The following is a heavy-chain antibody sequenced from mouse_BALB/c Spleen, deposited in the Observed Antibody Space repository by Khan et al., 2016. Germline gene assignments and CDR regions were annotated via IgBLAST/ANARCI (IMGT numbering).Heavy chain of an antibody. CDR2: IYWDDDK. J-gene: IGHJ4*01. CDR3: ARSYIYYAMDY. Sequence: QVTLKESGPGILQPSQTLSLTCSFSGCSLSTSGMGVSWIRQPSGKGLEWLAHIYWDDDKRYNPSLKSRLTISKDTSRNQVFLKITSVDTADTATYYCARSYIYYAMDYWGQGTSVTVSS. V-gene: IGHV8-12*01. D-gene: IGHD1-3*01. CDR1: GCSLSTSGMG.